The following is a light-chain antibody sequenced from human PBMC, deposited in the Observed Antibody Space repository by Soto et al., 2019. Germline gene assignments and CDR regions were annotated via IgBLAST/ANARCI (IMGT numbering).Light chain of an antibody. CDR1: QNIDNK. Sequence: IVMTQSPATLSVSPGERVTLSCRASQNIDNKLAWYQQRPGQAPRLLLYGASIRATGIPARFSGSGYGTEFTLTISGLQSEDFGVYYWQQFYIWRTFGQGTNVEI. CDR2: GAS. V-gene: IGKV3-15*01. J-gene: IGKJ1*01. CDR3: QQFYIWRT.